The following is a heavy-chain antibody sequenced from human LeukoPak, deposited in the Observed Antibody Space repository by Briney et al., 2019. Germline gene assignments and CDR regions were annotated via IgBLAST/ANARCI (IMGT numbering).Heavy chain of an antibody. D-gene: IGHD5-18*01. V-gene: IGHV1-46*01. J-gene: IGHJ4*02. CDR1: GYTFTSYY. CDR2: INPSGGST. CDR3: ARVRGYSYGYDPEYYFDY. Sequence: ASVKVSCKASGYTFTSYYMHWVRQAPGQGLEWMGIINPSGGSTSYAQKFQGRVTMTRDTSTSTVYMELSSLRSEDTAVYYCARVRGYSYGYDPEYYFDYWGQGTLVTVSS.